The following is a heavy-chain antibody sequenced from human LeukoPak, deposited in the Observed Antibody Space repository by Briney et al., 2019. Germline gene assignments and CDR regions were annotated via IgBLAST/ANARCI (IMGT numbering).Heavy chain of an antibody. CDR2: INPSGGST. V-gene: IGHV1-46*01. J-gene: IGHJ4*02. CDR3: ARPLSGDSSGYYSLGY. CDR1: GYTFTGYY. Sequence: ASLKVSCKASGYTFTGYYMHWVRQAPGQGLEWMGIINPSGGSTSYAQKFQGRVTMTRDMSTSTVYMELSSLRSEDTAVYYCARPLSGDSSGYYSLGYWGQGTLVTVSS. D-gene: IGHD3-22*01.